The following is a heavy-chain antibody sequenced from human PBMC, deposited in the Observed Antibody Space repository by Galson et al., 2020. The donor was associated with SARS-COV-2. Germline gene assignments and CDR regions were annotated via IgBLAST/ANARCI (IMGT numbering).Heavy chain of an antibody. CDR2: IKSKTDGGTT. Sequence: GESLKISCAASGFTFSNAWMSWVRQAPGKGLEWVGRIKSKTDGGTTDYAAPVKGRFTISRDDSKNTLYLQMNSLKTEDTAVYYCTTDSNYYGSGSSFDYWGQGTLVTVSS. D-gene: IGHD3-10*01. V-gene: IGHV3-15*01. J-gene: IGHJ4*02. CDR3: TTDSNYYGSGSSFDY. CDR1: GFTFSNAW.